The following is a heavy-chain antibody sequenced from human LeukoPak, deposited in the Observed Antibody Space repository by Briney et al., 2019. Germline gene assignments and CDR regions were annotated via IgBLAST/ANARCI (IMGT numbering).Heavy chain of an antibody. CDR2: IYPGDADT. D-gene: IGHD2-15*01. J-gene: IGHJ4*02. CDR3: ARLPYLKVVAAKIREYYFDY. V-gene: IGHV5-51*01. CDR1: GYSFSSYW. Sequence: RGESLKISCKGSGYSFSSYWIGWVRQMPGKGLEWMGIIYPGDADTRYRPSFQGQVTISADKSISTAYLQWSSLKASDTAMYYCARLPYLKVVAAKIREYYFDYWGQGTLVTVSS.